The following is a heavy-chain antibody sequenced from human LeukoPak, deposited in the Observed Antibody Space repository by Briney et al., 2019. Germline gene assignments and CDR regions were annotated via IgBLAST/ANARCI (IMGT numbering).Heavy chain of an antibody. V-gene: IGHV4-59*01. Sequence: KPSETLSLTCTVSGGSISSYYWSWMRQPPGKGLEWIGYIYYSGSTNYNPSLRSRVTISVDTSKNQFSLKLSSVTAADTAVYYCARDRGAFVIWGLGTMVTVSS. CDR2: IYYSGST. J-gene: IGHJ3*02. CDR3: ARDRGAFVI. CDR1: GGSISSYY.